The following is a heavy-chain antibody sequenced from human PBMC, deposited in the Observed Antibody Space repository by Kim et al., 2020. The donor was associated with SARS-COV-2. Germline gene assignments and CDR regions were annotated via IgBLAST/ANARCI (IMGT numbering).Heavy chain of an antibody. D-gene: IGHD4-4*01. CDR3: ARGPNYSPFDY. V-gene: IGHV3-48*03. J-gene: IGHJ4*02. Sequence: RYTADSVRARFTISRDNDKNSLYLQMNSLRAEDTAVYYCARGPNYSPFDYWGQGTLVTVSS. CDR2: R.